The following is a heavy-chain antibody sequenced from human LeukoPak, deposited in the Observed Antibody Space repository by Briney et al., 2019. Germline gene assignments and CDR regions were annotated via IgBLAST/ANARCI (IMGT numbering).Heavy chain of an antibody. CDR1: GYTFTTYG. CDR2: IGPYNINT. J-gene: IGHJ5*02. Sequence: GASVKVSCTAFGYTFTTYGINWVRQAPGQGIEWMGWIGPYNINTHYAQKVQGRVTMTTDTSTSTAYMELRSLRSDDTAVYYCARTRDCSKTNCYVMDPWGQGTLVTVSS. V-gene: IGHV1-18*04. CDR3: ARTRDCSKTNCYVMDP. D-gene: IGHD2-2*01.